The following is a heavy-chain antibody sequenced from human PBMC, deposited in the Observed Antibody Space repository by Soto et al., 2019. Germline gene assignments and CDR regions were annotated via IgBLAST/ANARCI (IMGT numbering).Heavy chain of an antibody. Sequence: SETLSLTCTVSGGSVSSGSYYWSWIRQPPGKGLEWIGYIYYSGTTNYNPSLKSRVTISVDTSKNQFSLSLTSVTAADTAVYYCARRHLAAAGHEIDSWGQGTLVTVSS. CDR2: IYYSGTT. D-gene: IGHD6-13*01. CDR3: ARRHLAAAGHEIDS. CDR1: GGSVSSGSYY. V-gene: IGHV4-61*01. J-gene: IGHJ4*02.